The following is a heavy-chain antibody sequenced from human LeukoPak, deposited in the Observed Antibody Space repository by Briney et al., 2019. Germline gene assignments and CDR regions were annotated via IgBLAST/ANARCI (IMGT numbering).Heavy chain of an antibody. D-gene: IGHD3-3*01. J-gene: IGHJ5*02. CDR3: ARGVLYDFWSGLRGWFDP. Sequence: NPSETLSLTCAVYGGSFSGYYWSWIRQPPGKGLEWIGEINHSGSTNYNPSLKSRVTISVDTSKNQFSLKLSSVTAADTAVYYCARGVLYDFWSGLRGWFDPWGQGTLVTVSS. CDR2: INHSGST. V-gene: IGHV4-34*01. CDR1: GGSFSGYY.